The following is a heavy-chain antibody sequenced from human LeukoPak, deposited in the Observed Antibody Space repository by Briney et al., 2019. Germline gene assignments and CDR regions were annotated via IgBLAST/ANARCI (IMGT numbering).Heavy chain of an antibody. V-gene: IGHV4-39*01. D-gene: IGHD5-18*01. CDR2: IYYSGST. Sequence: SETLSLTCTVSGGSISSSSYYWGWIRQPPGKGLEWIGSIYYSGSTYYNPSLKSRVTISVDTSKNQFSLKLSSVTAADTAVYYCARQGYGYFRYYYGMDVWGQGTTVTVSS. CDR3: ARQGYGYFRYYYGMDV. J-gene: IGHJ6*02. CDR1: GGSISSSSYY.